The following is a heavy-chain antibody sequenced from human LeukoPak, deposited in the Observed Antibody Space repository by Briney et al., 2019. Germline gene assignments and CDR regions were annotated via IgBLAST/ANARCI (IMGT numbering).Heavy chain of an antibody. J-gene: IGHJ4*02. CDR1: VFTFTIFA. CDR3: AKEQSSSGFFDY. Sequence: GGSLRPSCAPSVFTFTIFAMSWVSGPPGRGLEWVSAISGRGDRTYYADSVKGRFTISRDNSKNTLYLQMNSLRAEDTAVYYCAKEQSSSGFFDYWGQGTLVTVSS. V-gene: IGHV3-23*01. CDR2: ISGRGDRT. D-gene: IGHD6-6*01.